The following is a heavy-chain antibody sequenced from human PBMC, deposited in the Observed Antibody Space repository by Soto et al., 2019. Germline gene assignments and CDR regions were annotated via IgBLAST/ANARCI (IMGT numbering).Heavy chain of an antibody. J-gene: IGHJ5*02. CDR2: MNPDGSEQ. CDR3: TRDLNHDCGP. V-gene: IGHV3-7*04. D-gene: IGHD2-21*01. CDR1: GFTFSDYW. Sequence: EVHLVESGGALVQPGGSLRLSCAASGFTFSDYWMTWVRQTPGKGLEGVANMNPDGSEQYYLDSVKGRFTISRDNAKNSLYLQMNNLRGEDTAVYYCTRDLNHDCGPWGQGTHVIVSS.